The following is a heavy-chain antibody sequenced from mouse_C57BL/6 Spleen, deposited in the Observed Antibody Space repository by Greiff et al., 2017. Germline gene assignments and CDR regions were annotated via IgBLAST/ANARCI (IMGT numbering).Heavy chain of an antibody. CDR1: GYTFTSYW. V-gene: IGHV1-61*01. D-gene: IGHD2-4*01. CDR3: ARCDYYDYDGLAY. CDR2: IYPSDSET. J-gene: IGHJ3*01. Sequence: QVQLQQPGAELVRPGSSVKLSCKASGYTFTSYWMDWVKQRPGQGLEWIGNIYPSDSETHYNQKFKDKATLTVDKSSSTAYMQLSSLTSEDSAVYYCARCDYYDYDGLAYWGQGTLVTVSA.